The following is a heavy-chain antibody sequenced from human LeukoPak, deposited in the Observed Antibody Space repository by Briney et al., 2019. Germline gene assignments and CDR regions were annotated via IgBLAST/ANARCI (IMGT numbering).Heavy chain of an antibody. J-gene: IGHJ5*02. CDR1: GASITNFY. V-gene: IGHV4-4*07. Sequence: SETLSLTCAVSGASITNFYWSWIRQPAGKGLEWIGHLYTSGNTRSNPSLKSRVTLSGDTSKNQFSLTLTSVTAADTATYYCARAGGGAFDPWGQGTLDTVSS. CDR3: ARAGGGAFDP. D-gene: IGHD3-16*01. CDR2: LYTSGNT.